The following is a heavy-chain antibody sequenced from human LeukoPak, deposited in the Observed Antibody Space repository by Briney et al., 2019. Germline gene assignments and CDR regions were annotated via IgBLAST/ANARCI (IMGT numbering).Heavy chain of an antibody. V-gene: IGHV4-39*01. CDR1: GGSISSSSYF. CDR2: IYYSGST. J-gene: IGHJ4*02. CDR3: ASRYSSGWYGFFRQYYFDY. D-gene: IGHD6-19*01. Sequence: SETLSLTRTVSGGSISSSSYFWGWIRQPPRKGLGRFGRIYYSGSTYYNPSLKSRVTISVDTSKNQFSLKLSSVTAADTAVYYCASRYSSGWYGFFRQYYFDYWGQGTLVTVSS.